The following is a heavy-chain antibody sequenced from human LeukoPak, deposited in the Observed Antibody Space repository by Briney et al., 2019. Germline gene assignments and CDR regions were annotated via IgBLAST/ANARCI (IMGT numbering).Heavy chain of an antibody. J-gene: IGHJ3*02. D-gene: IGHD1-26*01. CDR1: GGSISSYY. V-gene: IGHV4-59*08. Sequence: SETLSLTCTVSGGSISSYYWSWLRQPPGKGLEWIGYIYYSGSTNYNPSLKSRVTISVDTSKNQFSLKLSSVTAADTAVYYCARSSEWELLRAFDIWGQGTMVTVSS. CDR2: IYYSGST. CDR3: ARSSEWELLRAFDI.